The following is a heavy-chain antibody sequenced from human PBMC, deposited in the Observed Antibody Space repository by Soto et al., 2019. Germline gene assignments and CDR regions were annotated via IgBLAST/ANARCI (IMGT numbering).Heavy chain of an antibody. CDR1: GGSISSSSYY. V-gene: IGHV4-39*01. CDR2: IYYSGST. J-gene: IGHJ5*02. D-gene: IGHD6-13*01. CDR3: ARPSGYSSSWYWFDP. Sequence: PSETLSLTCTVSGGSISSSSYYWGWIRQPPGKGLEWIGSIYYSGSTYYNPSLKSRVTISVDTSKNQFSLKLSSVTAADTAVYYCARPSGYSSSWYWFDPWGQGTLVTVSS.